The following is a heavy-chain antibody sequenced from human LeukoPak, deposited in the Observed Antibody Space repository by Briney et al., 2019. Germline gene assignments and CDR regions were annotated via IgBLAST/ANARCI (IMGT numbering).Heavy chain of an antibody. Sequence: GGSLRLSCAASGFTYSSYGMHWVRQAPGKGLDWVAVISNDGSKKYYADSVKGRFTISRDNSKNTLSLQVSSLRTEDTAVYYCAKDRYSYAFEYSDSWGQGTLVTVSS. CDR3: AKDRYSYAFEYSDS. D-gene: IGHD5-18*01. CDR2: ISNDGSKK. V-gene: IGHV3-30*18. J-gene: IGHJ4*02. CDR1: GFTYSSYG.